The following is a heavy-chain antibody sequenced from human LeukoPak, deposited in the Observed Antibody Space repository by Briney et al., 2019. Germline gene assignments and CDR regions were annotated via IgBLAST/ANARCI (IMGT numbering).Heavy chain of an antibody. D-gene: IGHD1-7*01. V-gene: IGHV3-7*01. CDR2: IKEDGSEE. J-gene: IGHJ3*02. CDR3: AKYNWNYAFDM. Sequence: GSLSLSCAGSGFTFNWFWMSGVRQAPRKGLEWVANIKEDGSEENYVDSVKGRFTISRDNAKNSLYLQMNSLRAEDTAVYYCAKYNWNYAFDMWGQGTMVTVSS. CDR1: GFTFNWFW.